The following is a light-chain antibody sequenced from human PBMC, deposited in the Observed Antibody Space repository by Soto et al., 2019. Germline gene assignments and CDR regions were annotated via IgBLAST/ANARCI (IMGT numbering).Light chain of an antibody. CDR3: SSYAGSSTV. CDR2: EVS. J-gene: IGLJ1*01. V-gene: IGLV2-8*01. Sequence: QSALTQPPPASGSPAQSVTISCTGTSSDVGAYNYVSWYQQHPGKAPKLMIYEVSYRPSGVPDRFSGSKSGNTASLTVSGLQAEDEADYYCSSYAGSSTVFGTGTKVTVL. CDR1: SSDVGAYNY.